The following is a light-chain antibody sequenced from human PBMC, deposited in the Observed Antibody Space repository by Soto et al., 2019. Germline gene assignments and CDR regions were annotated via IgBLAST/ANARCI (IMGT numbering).Light chain of an antibody. CDR3: HTWGTGTLRV. J-gene: IGLJ2*01. CDR2: VNSDGSH. V-gene: IGLV4-69*01. Sequence: QLVLTQSPSASASLGASVKLTCTLSTGHSSYTIAWHQQEPGKGPRYLMKVNSDGSHTRGDGIPDRFSGSSSGAERYLSISSLQSEDEADYYCHTWGTGTLRVIGGGTKVTVL. CDR1: TGHSSYT.